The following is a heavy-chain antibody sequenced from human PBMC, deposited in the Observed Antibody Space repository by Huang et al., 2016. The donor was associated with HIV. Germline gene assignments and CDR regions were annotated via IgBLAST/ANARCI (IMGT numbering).Heavy chain of an antibody. J-gene: IGHJ4*02. CDR1: GFTFSSYS. Sequence: EVQLVESGGGLVKPGGSLRLSCAASGFTFSSYSMNSVRQAPGKGLEWVSTISSSSSYIDYADSVKGRFTISRDNAKNSLYLQMNSLRAEDTAVYYCASEIAAASIDYWGQGTLVTVSS. V-gene: IGHV3-21*01. CDR2: ISSSSSYI. D-gene: IGHD6-13*01. CDR3: ASEIAAASIDY.